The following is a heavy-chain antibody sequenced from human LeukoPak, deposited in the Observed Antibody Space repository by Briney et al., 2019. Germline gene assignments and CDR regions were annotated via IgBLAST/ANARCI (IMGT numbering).Heavy chain of an antibody. V-gene: IGHV4-38-2*01. Sequence: SETLSLACAVSGYSISSSYYWGWIRQPPGKGLEWIGSIYHSGSTYYNPSLKSRVTISVDTSKNQFSLKLSSVTAADTAVYYCASRYYNSSGYYQFDYWGQGTLVTVSS. CDR2: IYHSGST. J-gene: IGHJ4*02. CDR1: GYSISSSYY. D-gene: IGHD3-22*01. CDR3: ASRYYNSSGYYQFDY.